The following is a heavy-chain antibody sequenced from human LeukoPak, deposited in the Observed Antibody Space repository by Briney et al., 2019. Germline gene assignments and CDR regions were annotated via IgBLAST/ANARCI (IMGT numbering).Heavy chain of an antibody. J-gene: IGHJ4*02. V-gene: IGHV3-7*01. D-gene: IGHD3-10*01. CDR2: IKQDGSEK. Sequence: PGGSLRLSCAASGFTFSSYWMSWVRQAPGKGLEWVANIKQDGSEKYYVDSVKGRFTISRDNAKNSLYLQMNSLRAEDTAVYYCASVYYGYYFDYWGQGTLVIVSS. CDR1: GFTFSSYW. CDR3: ASVYYGYYFDY.